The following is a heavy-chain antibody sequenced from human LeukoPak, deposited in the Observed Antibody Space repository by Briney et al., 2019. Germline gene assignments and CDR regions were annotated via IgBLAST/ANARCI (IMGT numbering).Heavy chain of an antibody. J-gene: IGHJ5*02. CDR3: ARTTIFGVGNWFDP. D-gene: IGHD3-3*01. V-gene: IGHV4-59*01. CDR1: GGSISNSY. Sequence: SETLSLTCTVSGGSISNSYWSWIRQPPGKGLEWIGYIYYSGSTNYNPSLKSRVTISVDTSKNQFSLKLSSVTAADTAVYYCARTTIFGVGNWFDPWGQGTLVTVSS. CDR2: IYYSGST.